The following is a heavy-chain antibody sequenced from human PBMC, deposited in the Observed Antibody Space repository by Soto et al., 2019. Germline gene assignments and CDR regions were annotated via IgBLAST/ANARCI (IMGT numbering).Heavy chain of an antibody. D-gene: IGHD2-2*02. Sequence: ETLSLTCTVSGGSISSYYWSWIRQPPGKGLEWIGYIYYSGSTNYNPSLKSRVTISVDTSKNQFSLKLSSVTAADTAVYYCARIRCSSTSCYSRSVFDIWGQGTMVTVSS. CDR1: GGSISSYY. CDR3: ARIRCSSTSCYSRSVFDI. J-gene: IGHJ3*02. V-gene: IGHV4-59*01. CDR2: IYYSGST.